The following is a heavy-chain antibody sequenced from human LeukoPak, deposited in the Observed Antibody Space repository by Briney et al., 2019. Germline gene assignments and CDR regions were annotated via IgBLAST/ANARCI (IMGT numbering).Heavy chain of an antibody. D-gene: IGHD3-16*01. J-gene: IGHJ3*02. V-gene: IGHV1-8*01. Sequence: ASVKVSCKASGYTFTSYDINWVRQATGQGLEWMGWMNPNSGNTGYAQKFQGRVTMTRNTSISTAYMELSSLRSEDTAVYYCNRHDYVWGGSPGVNAFDIWGQGTMVTVSS. CDR2: MNPNSGNT. CDR3: NRHDYVWGGSPGVNAFDI. CDR1: GYTFTSYD.